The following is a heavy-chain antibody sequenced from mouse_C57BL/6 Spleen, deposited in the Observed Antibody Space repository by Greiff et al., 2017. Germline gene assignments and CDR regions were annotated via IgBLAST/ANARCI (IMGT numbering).Heavy chain of an antibody. V-gene: IGHV3-6*01. CDR2: ISYDGSN. D-gene: IGHD2-3*01. Sequence: VQLKESGPGLVKPSQSLSLTCSVTGYSITSGYYWNWIRQFPGNKLEWMGYISYDGSNNYNPSLKNRISITRDTSKNQFFLKLNSVTTEDTATYYCARENGYYNYAMDYWGQGTSVTVSS. J-gene: IGHJ4*01. CDR1: GYSITSGYY. CDR3: ARENGYYNYAMDY.